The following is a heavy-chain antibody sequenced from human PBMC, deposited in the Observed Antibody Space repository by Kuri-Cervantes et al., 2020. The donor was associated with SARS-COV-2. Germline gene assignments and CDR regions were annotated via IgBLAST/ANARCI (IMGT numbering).Heavy chain of an antibody. J-gene: IGHJ4*02. D-gene: IGHD5-18*01. Sequence: ESLKISCTVSGGSISSHYWSWIRQPPGKGLEWIGYIYYSGSTNYNPSLKSRVTISLDTSKNQVSLRLTSATAADTAVYYCGRVSWIQLWRRYSDSWGQGALVTDSS. CDR1: GGSISSHY. V-gene: IGHV4-59*08. CDR3: GRVSWIQLWRRYSDS. CDR2: IYYSGST.